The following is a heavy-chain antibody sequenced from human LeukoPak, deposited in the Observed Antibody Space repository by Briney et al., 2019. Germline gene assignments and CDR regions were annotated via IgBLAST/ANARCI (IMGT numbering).Heavy chain of an antibody. Sequence: ASVKVSCKASGYTFTSYYMHWVRQAPGQGLAWMGIINPSGGSTSYAQKFQGRVTMTRDTSTSTVYMELSSLRSEDTAVYYCARDSTGYYDSSGDGMDVWGQGTTVTVSS. J-gene: IGHJ6*02. CDR3: ARDSTGYYDSSGDGMDV. D-gene: IGHD3-22*01. V-gene: IGHV1-46*01. CDR1: GYTFTSYY. CDR2: INPSGGST.